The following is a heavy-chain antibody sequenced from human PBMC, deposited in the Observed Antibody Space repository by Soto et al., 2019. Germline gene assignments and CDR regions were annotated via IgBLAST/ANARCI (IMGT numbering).Heavy chain of an antibody. CDR3: AREKYGGNSRYYYGMDV. CDR2: IYYSGST. CDR1: GGSISSGDYY. J-gene: IGHJ6*02. D-gene: IGHD2-21*02. V-gene: IGHV4-30-4*01. Sequence: SETLSLTCTVSGGSISSGDYYWSWIRQPPGKGLEWIGYIYYSGSTYYNPSLMSRVTISVDTSKNQFSLKLSAVTAADTAVYYCAREKYGGNSRYYYGMDVWGQGTTVTVS.